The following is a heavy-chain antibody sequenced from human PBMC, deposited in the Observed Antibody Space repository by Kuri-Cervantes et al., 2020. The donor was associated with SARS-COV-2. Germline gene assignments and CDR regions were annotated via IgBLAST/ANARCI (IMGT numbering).Heavy chain of an antibody. CDR1: GYTFTSYG. CDR2: ISGYNGNT. D-gene: IGHD3-16*02. CDR3: ARDHRMITFGGVIDHFDY. Sequence: ASVKVSCKVSGYTFTSYGISWVRQAPGQGLEWMGWISGYNGNTNYAQKLQGRVTMTTDTSTSTADMELRSLRSDDTAVYYCARDHRMITFGGVIDHFDYWGQGTLVTVSS. J-gene: IGHJ4*02. V-gene: IGHV1-18*04.